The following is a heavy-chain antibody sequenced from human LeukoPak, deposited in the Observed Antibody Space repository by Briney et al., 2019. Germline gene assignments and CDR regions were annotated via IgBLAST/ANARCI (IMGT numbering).Heavy chain of an antibody. CDR2: ISGVGVNT. Sequence: GGSLRLSCVASGFTFSSYAMSWVRQAPGKGLEWVSAISGVGVNTYYADSVKGRFTISRDNSKNTLYLQMNSLRDEDTAVYYCAKGDTYYDLLTCFDFWGPGTLVTVSS. V-gene: IGHV3-23*01. D-gene: IGHD3-9*01. J-gene: IGHJ4*02. CDR3: AKGDTYYDLLTCFDF. CDR1: GFTFSSYA.